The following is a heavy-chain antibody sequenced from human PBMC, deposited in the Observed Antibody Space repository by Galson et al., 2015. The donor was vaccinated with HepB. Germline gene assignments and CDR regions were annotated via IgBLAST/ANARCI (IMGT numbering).Heavy chain of an antibody. CDR3: ARDLAVAGTIDY. CDR2: IYSGGST. J-gene: IGHJ4*02. Sequence: SLRLSCAASGFTVSSNYMSWVRQAPGKGLEWVSVIYSGGSTYYADSVKGRFTISRDNSKNTLYLQMNSLRAEDTAVYYCARDLAVAGTIDYWGQGTLVTVSS. V-gene: IGHV3-66*01. CDR1: GFTVSSNY. D-gene: IGHD6-19*01.